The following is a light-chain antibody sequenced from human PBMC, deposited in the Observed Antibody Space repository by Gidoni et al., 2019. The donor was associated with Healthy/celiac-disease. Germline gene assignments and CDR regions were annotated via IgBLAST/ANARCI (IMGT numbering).Light chain of an antibody. CDR2: KAS. CDR1: QSISNW. Sequence: DIQMTQSPSTLSASVGDRVTITCRASQSISNWLAWYQQKPGKAPKLLIYKASSLESGVPSRFSGSGSGTAFTLTISGLQPDDFATYYCQQYNSYPWTFGQGTKVEI. J-gene: IGKJ1*01. CDR3: QQYNSYPWT. V-gene: IGKV1-5*03.